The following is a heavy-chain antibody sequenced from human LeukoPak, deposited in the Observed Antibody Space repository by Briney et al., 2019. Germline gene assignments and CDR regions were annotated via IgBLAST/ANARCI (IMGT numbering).Heavy chain of an antibody. D-gene: IGHD4-17*01. CDR1: GFTFSSYA. CDR3: ARLSDTTVTNSY. V-gene: IGHV3-23*01. J-gene: IGHJ4*02. Sequence: GGSLRLSCAASGFTFSSYAMSWVRQAPGKGLEWVSAISGSGGSTYYADSVKGRFTISRDNAKNSLYLQMNSLRAEDTAVYYCARLSDTTVTNSYWGQGTLVTVSS. CDR2: ISGSGGST.